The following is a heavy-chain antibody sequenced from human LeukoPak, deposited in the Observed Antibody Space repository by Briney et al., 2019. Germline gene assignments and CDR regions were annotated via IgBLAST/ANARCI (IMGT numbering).Heavy chain of an antibody. CDR1: GGSISSYY. CDR2: IYYSGST. J-gene: IGHJ4*02. V-gene: IGHV4-59*01. CDR3: ARGSWYYDSSGYPY. D-gene: IGHD3-22*01. Sequence: SEPLSLTCPVSGGSISSYYWSWIRPPPGKGLEWIGYIYYSGSTDYNPSLKSRVTISVDTSKNQFSLKLSSVTAADTAVYYCARGSWYYDSSGYPYWGQGTLVTVSS.